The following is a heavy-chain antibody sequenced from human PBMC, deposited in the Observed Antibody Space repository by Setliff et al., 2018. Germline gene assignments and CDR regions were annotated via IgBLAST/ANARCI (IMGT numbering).Heavy chain of an antibody. CDR3: VRVEAGYCSSTSCYVVGAFDI. CDR1: GGSIGSNY. CDR2: IYTSGST. D-gene: IGHD2-2*03. J-gene: IGHJ3*02. Sequence: SETLSLTCTVSGGSIGSNYWSWVRQPPGKGLEWIGYIYTSGSTNYNPSLKSRGTISVDTSRNQFSLKLSSVTAADTAVYYCVRVEAGYCSSTSCYVVGAFDIWGQGTMVTVSS. V-gene: IGHV4-4*08.